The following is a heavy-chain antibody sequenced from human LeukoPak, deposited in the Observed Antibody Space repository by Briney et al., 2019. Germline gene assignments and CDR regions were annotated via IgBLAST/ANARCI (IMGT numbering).Heavy chain of an antibody. J-gene: IGHJ4*02. Sequence: PGGSLRLSCAASGFTFSSYWMSWVRQAPGKGLEWVANINQDGGETYYVDSVKGRFTLSRDNAKNSLYLQMNSLRAEDTAVYYCARVTSGLDYWGQGILVTVSS. CDR1: GFTFSSYW. V-gene: IGHV3-7*01. CDR3: ARVTSGLDY. CDR2: INQDGGET.